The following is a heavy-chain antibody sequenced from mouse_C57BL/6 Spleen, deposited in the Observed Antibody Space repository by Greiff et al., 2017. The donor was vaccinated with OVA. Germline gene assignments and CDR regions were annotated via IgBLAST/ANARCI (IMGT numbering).Heavy chain of an antibody. CDR3: ASSTSDDYDIDC. Sequence: VQLQQPGAELVKPGASVKMSCKASGYTFTSYWITWVKQRPGQGLEWIGDIYPASGSTNYNEKFKSKATLTVDTSSSTAYMQLSSLTSEDSAVYYCASSTSDDYDIDCWGQGTTVTVSS. V-gene: IGHV1-55*01. CDR2: IYPASGST. CDR1: GYTFTSYW. D-gene: IGHD2-4*01. J-gene: IGHJ2*01.